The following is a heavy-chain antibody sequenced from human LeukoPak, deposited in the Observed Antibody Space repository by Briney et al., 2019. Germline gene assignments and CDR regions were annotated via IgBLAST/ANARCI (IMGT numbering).Heavy chain of an antibody. D-gene: IGHD5-12*01. CDR2: IKQDGSEK. V-gene: IGHV3-7*01. J-gene: IGHJ5*02. CDR3: ARDLRYSGYDYRGFDP. Sequence: GGSLRLSCAASGFTFSSYWMSWVRQAPGKGLEWVANIKQDGSEKYYVHSVKGRFTISRDNAKNSLYLQMNSLRAEDTAVYYCARDLRYSGYDYRGFDPWGQGTLVTVSS. CDR1: GFTFSSYW.